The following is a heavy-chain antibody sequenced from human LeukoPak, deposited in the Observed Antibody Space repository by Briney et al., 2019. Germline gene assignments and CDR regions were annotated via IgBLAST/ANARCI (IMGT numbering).Heavy chain of an antibody. Sequence: PSETLSLTCAVSGGSISSSHWWSWVRQPPGKGLEWIADIYHSGITNYNPSLKSRVTISVDMSKNQFSLKLSSVTAADTAVHYCARVSSVFRWFDPWGQGTLVTVSS. J-gene: IGHJ5*02. CDR1: GGSISSSHW. CDR2: IYHSGIT. CDR3: ARVSSVFRWFDP. V-gene: IGHV4-4*02. D-gene: IGHD3-22*01.